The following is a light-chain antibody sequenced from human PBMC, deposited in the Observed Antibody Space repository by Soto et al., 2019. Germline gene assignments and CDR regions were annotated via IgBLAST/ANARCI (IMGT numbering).Light chain of an antibody. V-gene: IGKV1-39*01. Sequence: DIQVTQSPSSLSASVGDRVIITCRTSQSIRTYFNWYQQKPGKAPKLLISAASTLQTGVPARFSGSGSGTDFTLTISSLQPEDFAVYYCQQYGSSGKFGQGTKVDIK. CDR2: AAS. CDR3: QQYGSSGK. CDR1: QSIRTY. J-gene: IGKJ1*01.